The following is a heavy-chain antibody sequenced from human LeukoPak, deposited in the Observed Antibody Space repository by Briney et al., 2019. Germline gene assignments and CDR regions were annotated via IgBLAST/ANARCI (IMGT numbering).Heavy chain of an antibody. Sequence: PGGSLRLSCAASGFTFSSYGMHWVRQAPGKGLEWVTVISYDGSNKYYADSVKGRFTISRDNSKNTLYLQMNSLRTEDTAVYFCARVSAYSGSYYSGFDYWGQGPLVTVSS. CDR1: GFTFSSYG. D-gene: IGHD1-26*01. V-gene: IGHV3-30*03. J-gene: IGHJ4*02. CDR3: ARVSAYSGSYYSGFDY. CDR2: ISYDGSNK.